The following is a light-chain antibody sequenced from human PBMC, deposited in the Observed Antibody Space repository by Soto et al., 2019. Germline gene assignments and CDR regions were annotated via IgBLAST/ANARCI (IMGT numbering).Light chain of an antibody. CDR2: LNSDGSH. J-gene: IGLJ3*02. CDR1: SGHSSYA. Sequence: QPVLTQSPSASASLGASVKLTCTLSSGHSSYAIAWHQQQPEKGPRYLMKLNSDGSHNKGDGVPDRFSGSISGAGRYLTISSLQSEDEADYYCQTWGSGIQVFGGGTKVTVL. CDR3: QTWGSGIQV. V-gene: IGLV4-69*01.